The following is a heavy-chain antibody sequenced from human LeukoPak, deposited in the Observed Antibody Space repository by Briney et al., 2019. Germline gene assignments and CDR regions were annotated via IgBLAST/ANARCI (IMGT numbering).Heavy chain of an antibody. V-gene: IGHV3-33*01. D-gene: IGHD5-24*01. CDR2: IWYDGSNK. CDR1: GFTFSSYG. Sequence: PGRSLRLSCAASGFTFSSYGMHWVRQAPGKGLEWVAVIWYDGSNKYYADSVKGRFTISRDNSKNTLYLQMNSLRAEDTAVYYCARDRGTSRDGYTPGYWGQGTLVTVSS. CDR3: ARDRGTSRDGYTPGY. J-gene: IGHJ4*02.